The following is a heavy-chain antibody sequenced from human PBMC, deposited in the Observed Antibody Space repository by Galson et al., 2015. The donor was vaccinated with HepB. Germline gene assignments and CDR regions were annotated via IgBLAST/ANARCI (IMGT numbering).Heavy chain of an antibody. CDR1: GFTLSSYA. CDR2: ISAGGDAT. CDR3: AKEMGSSKPFDY. D-gene: IGHD3-16*01. Sequence: SLRLSCAATGFTLSSYAMGWVRQAPGKGLDWVSAISAGGDATFYADSVKGRFTISRDNSKNTLYMQINSLRDGDTAIYYCAKEMGSSKPFDYWGQGTLVTVSS. V-gene: IGHV3-23*01. J-gene: IGHJ4*02.